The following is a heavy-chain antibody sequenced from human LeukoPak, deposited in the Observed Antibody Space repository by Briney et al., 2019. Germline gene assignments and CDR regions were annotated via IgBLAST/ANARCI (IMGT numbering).Heavy chain of an antibody. CDR1: GYTFTGYY. CDR2: INPNSGGT. J-gene: IGHJ4*02. Sequence: GAPVKVSCKASGYTFTGYYMHWVRQAPGQGLEWMGWINPNSGGTNYAQKFQGWVTMTRDTSISTAYMELSRLRSDDTAVYYCARDTIFGVVITAGIDYWGQGTLVTVSS. CDR3: ARDTIFGVVITAGIDY. V-gene: IGHV1-2*04. D-gene: IGHD3-3*01.